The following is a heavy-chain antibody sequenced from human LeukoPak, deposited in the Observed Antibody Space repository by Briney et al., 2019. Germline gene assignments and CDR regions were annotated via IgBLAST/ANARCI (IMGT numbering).Heavy chain of an antibody. V-gene: IGHV4-61*01. D-gene: IGHD3-10*01. J-gene: IGHJ6*03. Sequence: SETLSLTCTVSGGSISSSSYYWSWIRQPPGKGLEWIGYIYYSGSTNYNPSLKSRVTISVDTSKNQFSLKLSSVTAADTAVYYCARGLDYYGSGSLYYYMDVWGKGTTVTISS. CDR2: IYYSGST. CDR1: GGSISSSSYY. CDR3: ARGLDYYGSGSLYYYMDV.